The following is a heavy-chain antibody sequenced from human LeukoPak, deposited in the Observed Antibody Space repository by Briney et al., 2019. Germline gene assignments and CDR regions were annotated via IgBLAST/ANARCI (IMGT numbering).Heavy chain of an antibody. J-gene: IGHJ4*02. CDR3: ARDINISWFYK. D-gene: IGHD6-13*01. Sequence: SETLSLTCTVSGDSISTTYYWAWIRQPPGKGLEWIGSIHYNGTTYYNPSLKGRVTISTVTPRKQFSLKLSSVTAAVTAVYYCARDINISWFYKWGQGTLVTVSS. V-gene: IGHV4-39*07. CDR2: IHYNGTT. CDR1: GDSISTTYY.